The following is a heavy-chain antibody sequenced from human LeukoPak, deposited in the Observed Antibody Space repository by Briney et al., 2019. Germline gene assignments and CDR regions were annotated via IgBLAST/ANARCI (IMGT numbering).Heavy chain of an antibody. V-gene: IGHV3-48*04. CDR1: GFSFSMYW. Sequence: PGGSLRLSCAASGFSFSMYWMNWVRQAPGKGLEWVSYISSSGSTIYYADSVKGRFTISRDNAKNSLYLQMNSLRAEDTAVYYCEVRGARDFDYWGQGTLVTVSS. CDR2: ISSSGSTI. D-gene: IGHD3-16*01. CDR3: EVRGARDFDY. J-gene: IGHJ4*02.